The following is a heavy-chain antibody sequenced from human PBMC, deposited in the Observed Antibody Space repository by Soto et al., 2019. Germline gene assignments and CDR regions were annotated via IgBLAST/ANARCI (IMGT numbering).Heavy chain of an antibody. CDR1: GGSISSYY. J-gene: IGHJ3*01. CDR2: LYYSGST. V-gene: IGHV4-59*08. D-gene: IGHD2-8*01. Sequence: SETLSLTCTVSGGSISSYYWSWIRQPPGKGLEWIGYLYYSGSTNYNPSLKSRVTISVDTSKNQFSLKLSSVTAADTAVYYCARKWGTDAFDFWGQGTMVTVS. CDR3: ARKWGTDAFDF.